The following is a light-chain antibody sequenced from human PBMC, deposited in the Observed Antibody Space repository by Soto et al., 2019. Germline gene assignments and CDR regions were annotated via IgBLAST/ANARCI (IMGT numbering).Light chain of an antibody. V-gene: IGLV3-21*04. Sequence: LTQPPSVSVAPGKTASLTCGGNNIGSKSVNWYQQKPGQAPVLVIYYDSERPSGIPERFDGSKSENTATLTISRVEAGDEADYYCQLWNSTSDHVVFGGGTKLTVL. CDR2: YDS. CDR1: NIGSKS. CDR3: QLWNSTSDHVV. J-gene: IGLJ3*02.